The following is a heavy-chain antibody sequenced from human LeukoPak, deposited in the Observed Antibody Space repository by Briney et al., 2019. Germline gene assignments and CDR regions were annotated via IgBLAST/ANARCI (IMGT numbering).Heavy chain of an antibody. V-gene: IGHV4-39*07. J-gene: IGHJ3*02. D-gene: IGHD1-26*01. CDR1: GGPISSSSYF. CDR3: ARGSGSSYDAFDI. CDR2: IYYSGCT. Sequence: SETLSLTCTVSGGPISSSSYFWGWIRQPPGKGLEWIGSIYYSGCTYYNPSLKSRVTISVDTSKNQFSLKLSSVTAADTAVYYCARGSGSSYDAFDIWGQGTMVTVSS.